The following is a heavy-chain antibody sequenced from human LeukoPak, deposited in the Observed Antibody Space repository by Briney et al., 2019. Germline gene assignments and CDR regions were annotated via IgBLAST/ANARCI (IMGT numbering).Heavy chain of an antibody. CDR3: TTEGQQMESSGFDF. Sequence: GGSLRLSCAASGFIFSNYGMHWVRQAPGKGLEWVAVIWYDGSNKYYADSVKGRFTISRDNSKNTLYLRMNSLRAEDTAVYYCTTEGQQMESSGFDFWGRGTPVTVSS. CDR1: GFIFSNYG. D-gene: IGHD6-13*01. CDR2: IWYDGSNK. J-gene: IGHJ4*02. V-gene: IGHV3-33*01.